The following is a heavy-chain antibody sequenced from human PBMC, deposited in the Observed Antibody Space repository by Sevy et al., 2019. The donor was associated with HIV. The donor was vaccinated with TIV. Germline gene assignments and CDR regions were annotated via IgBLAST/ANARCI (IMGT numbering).Heavy chain of an antibody. D-gene: IGHD5-18*01. CDR2: ISSNGGST. CDR3: AREGVGGYSYSLDY. CDR1: GFSFSSYA. J-gene: IGHJ4*02. V-gene: IGHV3-64*02. Sequence: GGSLRLSCAASGFSFSSYALHWVRQAPGKGLEYVSAISSNGGSTYYADSVKGRFTISRDNSKNTLYLQMGSLRAEDMVVYYCAREGVGGYSYSLDYWGQGTLVTVSS.